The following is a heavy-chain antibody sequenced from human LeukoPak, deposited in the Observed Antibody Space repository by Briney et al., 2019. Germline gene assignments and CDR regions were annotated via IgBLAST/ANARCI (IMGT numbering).Heavy chain of an antibody. CDR1: GGSFSGYH. Sequence: SETLSLTCAVYGGSFSGYHWSWIRQPPGKGLEWIGEINHGGSTNYNPSLKSRVTISVDTSKNQFSLKLSSVTAADTAVYYCARGPAGYYDYWGQGTLVSVSS. V-gene: IGHV4-34*01. CDR2: INHGGST. CDR3: ARGPAGYYDY. J-gene: IGHJ4*02.